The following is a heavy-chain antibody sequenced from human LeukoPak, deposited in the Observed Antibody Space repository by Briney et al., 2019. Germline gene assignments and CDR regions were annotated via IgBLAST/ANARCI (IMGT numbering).Heavy chain of an antibody. D-gene: IGHD3-10*01. CDR1: GYTFTSYD. Sequence: GASVKVSCKASGYTFTSYDINWVRQAPGQGLEWMGIINPSGGSTSYAQKFQGRVTMTRDTSTSTVYMELSSLRSEDTAVYYCARDSVQTYYGSGSNFDYWGQGTLVTVSS. CDR3: ARDSVQTYYGSGSNFDY. J-gene: IGHJ4*02. V-gene: IGHV1-46*01. CDR2: INPSGGST.